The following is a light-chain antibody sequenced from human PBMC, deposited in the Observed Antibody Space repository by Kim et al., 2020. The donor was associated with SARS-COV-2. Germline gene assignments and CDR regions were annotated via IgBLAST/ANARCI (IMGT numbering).Light chain of an antibody. CDR3: FSYSSTSTLV. CDR1: SSDIGAYNF. CDR2: DVS. V-gene: IGLV2-14*03. Sequence: QSALTQPASVSGSPGQSTTISCTGTSSDIGAYNFVSWYQQHPGKVPKLIIYDVSDRPSGISTRFSGSKSGNTASLTISGLQAEDEADYHCFSYSSTSTLVFGGGTQLTVL. J-gene: IGLJ2*01.